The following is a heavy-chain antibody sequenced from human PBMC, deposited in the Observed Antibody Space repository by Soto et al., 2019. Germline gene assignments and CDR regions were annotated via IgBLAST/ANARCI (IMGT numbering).Heavy chain of an antibody. J-gene: IGHJ5*02. CDR1: GYTFSTYD. Sequence: ASVKVSCKTSGYTFSTYDINWVRQAPGQGLEWMGWISAYNGKTNYAQKLQGRATMNTKKSTSTAYMELRSLRSDDTAVYYCAFCSGYYSWFDPWGQGTMVAVSS. CDR3: AFCSGYYSWFDP. V-gene: IGHV1-18*01. D-gene: IGHD3-3*01. CDR2: ISAYNGKT.